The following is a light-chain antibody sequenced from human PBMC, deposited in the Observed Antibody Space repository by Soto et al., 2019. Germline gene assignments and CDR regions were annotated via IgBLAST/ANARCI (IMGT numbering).Light chain of an antibody. Sequence: AIRMTQSPSSLSASTGDRVTITCRASQGISSYLAWYQQKPGKAPKLLIYAASTLQSGVPSRFSGSGYGTDFTLSINNLQPDDFATYYCQQYNRLITFGQGTRLEI. CDR2: AAS. CDR1: QGISSY. CDR3: QQYNRLIT. J-gene: IGKJ5*01. V-gene: IGKV1-8*01.